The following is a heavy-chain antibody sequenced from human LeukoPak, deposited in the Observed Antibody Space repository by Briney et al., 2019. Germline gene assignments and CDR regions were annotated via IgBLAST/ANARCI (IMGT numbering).Heavy chain of an antibody. CDR1: GGSLSGYY. V-gene: IGHV4-34*01. CDR2: INHSGST. Sequence: SETLSLTCAVYGGSLSGYYWSWIRQPPGKGLEWIGEINHSGSTYYNPSLKSRVNISVDTSKNQFSLRLNSVTAADTAVYYCARYHLGSYFRDPFDHWGQGTLVTVSS. CDR3: ARYHLGSYFRDPFDH. D-gene: IGHD3-10*01. J-gene: IGHJ4*02.